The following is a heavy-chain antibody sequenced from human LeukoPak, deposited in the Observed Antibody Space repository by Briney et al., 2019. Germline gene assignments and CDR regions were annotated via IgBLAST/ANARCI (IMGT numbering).Heavy chain of an antibody. CDR2: IYPGDSDA. CDR3: ARLPYCGGDCYPNWFDR. CDR1: GYSFTNYW. J-gene: IGHJ5*02. D-gene: IGHD2-21*02. Sequence: GESLKISCKGSGYSFTNYWIGWVRQMPGKGLKWMGIIYPGDSDARYSPSFQGQVTISADKSITTAYLQWSSLKASDSVMYYCARLPYCGGDCYPNWFDRWGQGTLVTVSS. V-gene: IGHV5-51*01.